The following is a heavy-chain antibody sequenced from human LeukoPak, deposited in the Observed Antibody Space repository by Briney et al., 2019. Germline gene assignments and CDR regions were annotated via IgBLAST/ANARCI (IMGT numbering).Heavy chain of an antibody. CDR2: IIPIFGTA. D-gene: IGHD3-22*01. CDR3: ARTYYYDSSGYHGRYYFDY. J-gene: IGHJ4*02. V-gene: IGHV1-69*13. Sequence: GASVKVSCKASGGTFSSYAISWVRQAPGQGLEWIGGIIPIFGTANYAQKFQGRVTITADESTSTAYMELSSLRSEDTAVYYCARTYYYDSSGYHGRYYFDYWGQGTLVTVSS. CDR1: GGTFSSYA.